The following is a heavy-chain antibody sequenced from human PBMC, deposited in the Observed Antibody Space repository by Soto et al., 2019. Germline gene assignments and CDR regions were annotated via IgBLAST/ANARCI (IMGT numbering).Heavy chain of an antibody. J-gene: IGHJ4*02. Sequence: SETLSLTCTVSGCSISSSSYYWGWIRQPPGKGLEWIGSIYYSGSTYYNPSLKSRVTISVDTSKNQFSLKLSSVTAADTAVYYCARHGGSLIVVVVAATNFDYWGQGTLVTVSS. CDR3: ARHGGSLIVVVVAATNFDY. D-gene: IGHD2-15*01. CDR2: IYYSGST. V-gene: IGHV4-39*01. CDR1: GCSISSSSYY.